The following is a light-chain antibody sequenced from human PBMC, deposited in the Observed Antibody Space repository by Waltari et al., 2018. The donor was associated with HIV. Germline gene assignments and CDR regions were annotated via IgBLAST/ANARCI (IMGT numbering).Light chain of an antibody. J-gene: IGKJ1*01. CDR2: AVS. Sequence: IQMTPSPSSLSASVGDRVTITCRASQSISIYLNWYQQKPGKSPKRLIYAVSSLQSGVPSRFSGSGSGTDFTLTISSLQPEDFATYYCQQSYSTPRTFGQGTKVEIK. CDR3: QQSYSTPRT. CDR1: QSISIY. V-gene: IGKV1-39*01.